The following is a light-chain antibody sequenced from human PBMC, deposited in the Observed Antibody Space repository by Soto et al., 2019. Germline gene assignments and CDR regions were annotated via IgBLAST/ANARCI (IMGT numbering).Light chain of an antibody. V-gene: IGKV1-27*01. CDR1: QGISNY. CDR2: AAS. CDR3: QKYNSAPWT. J-gene: IGKJ1*01. Sequence: DIQMTQSPSALSASVGDRVTITCRASQGISNYLAWYQQKPGKVPKLLIYAASTLQSGVPSRFSGSGYGTDFTLTINSLQPEDVATYYCQKYNSAPWTFGQGTKVEIK.